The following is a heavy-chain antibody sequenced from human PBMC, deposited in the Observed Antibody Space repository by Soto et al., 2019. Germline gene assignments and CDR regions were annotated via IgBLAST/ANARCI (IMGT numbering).Heavy chain of an antibody. CDR3: VKDGSSGWPYYYGMDV. D-gene: IGHD6-19*01. J-gene: IGHJ6*02. CDR1: GFTFSSYG. CDR2: ISYDGSNK. V-gene: IGHV3-30*18. Sequence: QVQLVESGGGVVQPGRSLRLSCAASGFTFSSYGMHWVRQAPGKGLEWVAVISYDGSNKYYADSVKGRFTISRDNSKNTLYLKMSSLRAEDTAVYYCVKDGSSGWPYYYGMDVWGQGTTVTVSS.